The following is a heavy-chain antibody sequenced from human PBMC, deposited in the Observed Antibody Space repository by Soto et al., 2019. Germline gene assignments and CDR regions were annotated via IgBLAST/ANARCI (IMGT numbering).Heavy chain of an antibody. D-gene: IGHD3-22*01. J-gene: IGHJ4*02. CDR2: IVVGSGNT. Sequence: ASVKVSCKASGFTFTSSAVQWVRQARGQRLEWIGWIVVGSGNTNYAQKFQERVTITRDMSTSTAYMELSSLRSEDTAVYYCAPDDPLSPRITMRDFDYWGQGTLVTVPS. V-gene: IGHV1-58*01. CDR1: GFTFTSSA. CDR3: APDDPLSPRITMRDFDY.